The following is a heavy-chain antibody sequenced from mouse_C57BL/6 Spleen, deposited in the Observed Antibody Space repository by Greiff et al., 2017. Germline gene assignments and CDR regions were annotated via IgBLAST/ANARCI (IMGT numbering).Heavy chain of an antibody. CDR1: GYTFTSYT. V-gene: IGHV1-4*01. J-gene: IGHJ2*01. Sequence: QVQLKQSGAELARPGASVKMSCKASGYTFTSYTMHWVKQRPGQGLEWIGYINPSSGYTKYNQKFKDKATLTADKSSSTAYMQLSSLTSEDSAVYYCADLYDYYYLDYWGQGTTLTVSS. CDR3: ADLYDYYYLDY. D-gene: IGHD2-4*01. CDR2: INPSSGYT.